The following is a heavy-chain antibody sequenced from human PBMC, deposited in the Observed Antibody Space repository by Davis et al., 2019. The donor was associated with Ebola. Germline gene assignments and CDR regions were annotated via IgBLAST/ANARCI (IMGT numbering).Heavy chain of an antibody. CDR1: GFTVTYNY. Sequence: GESLKISCVVSGFTVTYNYMGWVRQAPGKGLQWVSIIHSAGYTHYTDSVKGRFTISRDSSKNTLYLQMNSLRAEDTAVYYCARKSTSSPFDYWGQGTLVTVSS. V-gene: IGHV3-53*01. CDR3: ARKSTSSPFDY. CDR2: IHSAGYT. J-gene: IGHJ4*02.